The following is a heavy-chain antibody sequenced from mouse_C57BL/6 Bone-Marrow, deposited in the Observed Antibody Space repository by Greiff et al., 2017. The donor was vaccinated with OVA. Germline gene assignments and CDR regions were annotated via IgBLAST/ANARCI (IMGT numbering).Heavy chain of an antibody. CDR1: GYTFTSYW. D-gene: IGHD1-1*01. V-gene: IGHV14-4*01. CDR3: TRYYGSSYEVY. J-gene: IGHJ3*01. Sequence: VQLQQPGAELVKPGASVKVSCKASGYTFTSYWMHWVKQRPGQGLEWIGWIDPENGDTEYASKFQGKATITADTSSNTAYLQLSSLTSEDTAVYYCTRYYGSSYEVYWGQGTLVTVSA. CDR2: IDPENGDT.